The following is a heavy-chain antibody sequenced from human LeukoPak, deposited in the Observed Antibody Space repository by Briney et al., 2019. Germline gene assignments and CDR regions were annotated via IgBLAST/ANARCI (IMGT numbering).Heavy chain of an antibody. CDR1: GYSFTSYW. CDR2: IYPGDSDT. Sequence: GESLKISCKGSGYSFTSYWIGWVRQMPGKGLEWMGIIYPGDSDTRYSPSFQGQVTISADKSISTAYLQWSSLKASDTAMYYCARLSRVGAPGGYYYMDVWGKETTVTISS. V-gene: IGHV5-51*01. D-gene: IGHD1-26*01. J-gene: IGHJ6*03. CDR3: ARLSRVGAPGGYYYMDV.